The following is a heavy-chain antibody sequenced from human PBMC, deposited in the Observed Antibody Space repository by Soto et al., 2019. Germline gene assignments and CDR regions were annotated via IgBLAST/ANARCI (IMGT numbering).Heavy chain of an antibody. CDR3: ARAPVGELFAFDI. D-gene: IGHD3-10*01. Sequence: ASVKVSCKASGGTFSSYTISWVRQAPGQGLEWMGRIIPILGIANYAQKFQGRVTITADKSTSTAYMELSSLRSEDTAVYYCARAPVGELFAFDIWGQGTMVTVSS. V-gene: IGHV1-69*02. CDR1: GGTFSSYT. J-gene: IGHJ3*02. CDR2: IIPILGIA.